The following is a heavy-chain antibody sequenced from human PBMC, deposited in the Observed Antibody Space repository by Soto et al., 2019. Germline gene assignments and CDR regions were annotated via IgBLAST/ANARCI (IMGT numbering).Heavy chain of an antibody. Sequence: QVQLVQSGAEVKKPGSSVKVSCKASGGTFSSYAISWVRQAPGQGLEWMGGIIPIFGTANYAQKFQGRVTITADESTSTAYMGLSSLRSEGTAVYYCAGPPELTRIYYYYGMDVWGQGTTVTVSS. D-gene: IGHD1-7*01. CDR3: AGPPELTRIYYYYGMDV. CDR2: IIPIFGTA. CDR1: GGTFSSYA. J-gene: IGHJ6*02. V-gene: IGHV1-69*12.